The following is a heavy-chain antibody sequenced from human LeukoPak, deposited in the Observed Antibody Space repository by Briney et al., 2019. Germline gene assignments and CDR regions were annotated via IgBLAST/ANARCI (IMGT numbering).Heavy chain of an antibody. CDR3: ARVLAAAGNNWFDP. V-gene: IGHV4-30-4*07. CDR2: IYYTGNT. D-gene: IGHD6-13*01. J-gene: IGHJ5*02. Sequence: PSETLSLTCAVSGGSISSGGYSWSWIRQPPGKAMEFIAYIYYTGNTYFNPSLKSRVTISVDTSKNQFSLKLSSVTAADTAVYYCARVLAAAGNNWFDPWGQGTLVTVSS. CDR1: GGSISSGGYS.